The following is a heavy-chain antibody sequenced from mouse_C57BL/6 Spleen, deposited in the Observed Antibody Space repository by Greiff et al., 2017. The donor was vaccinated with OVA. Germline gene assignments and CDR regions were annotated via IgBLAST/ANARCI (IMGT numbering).Heavy chain of an antibody. J-gene: IGHJ3*01. CDR3: AREDNYYGSSHEGAWFAY. D-gene: IGHD1-1*01. V-gene: IGHV1-15*01. CDR1: GYTFTDYE. CDR2: IDPETGGT. Sequence: VKLVESGAELVRPGASVTLSCKASGYTFTDYEMHWVKQTPVHGLEWIGAIDPETGGTAYNQKFKGKAILTADKSSSTAYMELRSLTSEDSAVYYCAREDNYYGSSHEGAWFAYWGQGTLVTVSA.